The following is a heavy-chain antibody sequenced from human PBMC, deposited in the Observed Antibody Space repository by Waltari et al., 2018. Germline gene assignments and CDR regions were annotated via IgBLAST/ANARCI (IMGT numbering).Heavy chain of an antibody. J-gene: IGHJ4*02. Sequence: EMQLVESGGGLVQPGGSLRLFCAASEFTFRNYWMTWVRQAPGRGVEWVANINEDGSKSFYVDSVKGRFTMSRDNAKNSLYLQMNSLRAEDTAIYYCASGPDHGDFWGQGTLVTVSS. V-gene: IGHV3-7*01. CDR3: ASGPDHGDF. CDR1: EFTFRNYW. CDR2: INEDGSKS.